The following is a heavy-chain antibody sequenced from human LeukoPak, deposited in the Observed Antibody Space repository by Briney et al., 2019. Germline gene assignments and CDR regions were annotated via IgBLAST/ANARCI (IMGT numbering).Heavy chain of an antibody. CDR2: ISSSSSYI. V-gene: IGHV3-21*06. D-gene: IGHD3-10*01. CDR1: GFIFSTYN. Sequence: GGSLRLSCAASGFIFSTYNVNWVRQAPGKGLEWVSSISSSSSYIYYVDSVKGRFTISRDNAKNSLYLQMSSLRAEDTAVYYCARELGSPYYCYDYMDVWGKGTTVTVSS. CDR3: ARELGSPYYCYDYMDV. J-gene: IGHJ6*03.